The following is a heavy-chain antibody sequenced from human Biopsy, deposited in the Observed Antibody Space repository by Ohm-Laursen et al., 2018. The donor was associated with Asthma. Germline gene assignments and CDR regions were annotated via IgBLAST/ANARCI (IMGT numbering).Heavy chain of an antibody. CDR1: GFTFSSPA. D-gene: IGHD6-19*01. CDR3: AKDFRGIAVAGDRGFDY. V-gene: IGHV3-23*01. Sequence: SLRLSCAASGFTFSSPAMSCVRQAPGKGLERVSAITGSGGTTYYADSVRGRFTISRDNSKSTLFLQMDSLSAEDTAVYYCAKDFRGIAVAGDRGFDYWGQGTLVTVSS. J-gene: IGHJ4*02. CDR2: ITGSGGTT.